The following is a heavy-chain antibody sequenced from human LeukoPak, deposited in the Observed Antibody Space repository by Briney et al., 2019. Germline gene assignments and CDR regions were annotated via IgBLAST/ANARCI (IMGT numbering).Heavy chain of an antibody. CDR1: GGSISSYY. D-gene: IGHD4-23*01. V-gene: IGHV4-59*12. Sequence: SETLSLTCTVSGGSISSYYWSWIRQPPGKGLEWIGYIYYSGSINYNPSLKSRVTISVDTSKNQFSLKLSSVTAADTAVYYCAREGKGGNNYWGQGTLVTVSS. CDR2: IYYSGSI. CDR3: AREGKGGNNY. J-gene: IGHJ4*02.